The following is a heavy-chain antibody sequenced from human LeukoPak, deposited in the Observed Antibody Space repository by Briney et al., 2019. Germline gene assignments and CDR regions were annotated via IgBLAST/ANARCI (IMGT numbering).Heavy chain of an antibody. V-gene: IGHV4-38-2*02. D-gene: IGHD1-26*01. CDR2: IYYSGST. CDR3: ARGRVGATTSFYYYYYMDV. CDR1: GYSISSGYY. Sequence: SETLSLTCTVSGYSISSGYYWGWIRQPPGKGLEWIGSIYYSGSTYYNPSLKSRVTISLDTSKNQFSLKLSSVTAADTAVYYCARGRVGATTSFYYYYYMDVWGKGTTVTVSS. J-gene: IGHJ6*03.